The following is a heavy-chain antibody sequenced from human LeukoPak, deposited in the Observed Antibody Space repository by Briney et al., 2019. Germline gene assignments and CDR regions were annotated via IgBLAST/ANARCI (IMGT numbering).Heavy chain of an antibody. CDR2: IDPNSGGT. D-gene: IGHD3-9*01. J-gene: IGHJ4*02. CDR1: GYTFTGDY. CDR3: ARGAQVLRYFDWLLSH. V-gene: IGHV1-2*02. Sequence: ASVKVSCKASGYTFTGDYMHWVRQAHGQVLGWRGWIDPNSGGTNYAQKFQGRVTMTRDTSISTAYMELSRLRSDDTAVYYCARGAQVLRYFDWLLSHWGQGTLVTVSS.